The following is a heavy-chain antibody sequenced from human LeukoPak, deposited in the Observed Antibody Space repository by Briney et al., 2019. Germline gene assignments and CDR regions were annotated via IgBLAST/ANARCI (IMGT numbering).Heavy chain of an antibody. Sequence: PARSLTLSCAASGFTFHDYALHWLRQAPGKGLEWVAGISWNSGSIGYADSVKGRFTISRDNAKNSLYPQMNSLRAEDTALYYCAKDINYSSWSGVFDFWGWGTVVIVTA. V-gene: IGHV3-9*01. CDR3: AKDINYSSWSGVFDF. CDR2: ISWNSGSI. CDR1: GFTFHDYA. J-gene: IGHJ4*02. D-gene: IGHD6-6*01.